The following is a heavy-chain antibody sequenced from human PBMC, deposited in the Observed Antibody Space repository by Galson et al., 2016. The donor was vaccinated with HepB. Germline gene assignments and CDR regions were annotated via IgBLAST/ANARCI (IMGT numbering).Heavy chain of an antibody. D-gene: IGHD4-17*01. J-gene: IGHJ6*02. CDR2: IIPMFDAT. V-gene: IGHV1-69*13. CDR3: AQCSARTDYGDYGHTDYYYGVDV. Sequence: SVKVSCKASGVAFNNNAFSWVRQAPGQGLEWMGGIIPMFDATKYAQKFKGRVTLTADESTSTAYMELTSLRSEDTAVYYCAQCSARTDYGDYGHTDYYYGVDVWGRGTPVTVSS. CDR1: GVAFNNNA.